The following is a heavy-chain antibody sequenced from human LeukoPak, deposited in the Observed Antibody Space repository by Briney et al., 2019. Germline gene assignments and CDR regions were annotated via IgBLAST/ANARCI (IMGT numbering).Heavy chain of an antibody. Sequence: GGSLRLSCAASGFTFSHHNMNWVRQVPGKGLESVSYISSSGNTIYYADSVKGRFTISRDNAHGSLYLQMNSLRVEDAAIYYCARDLYYGSASPRLDYWGQGTLVTVSS. CDR1: GFTFSHHN. V-gene: IGHV3-48*01. D-gene: IGHD3-10*01. CDR2: ISSSGNTI. CDR3: ARDLYYGSASPRLDY. J-gene: IGHJ4*02.